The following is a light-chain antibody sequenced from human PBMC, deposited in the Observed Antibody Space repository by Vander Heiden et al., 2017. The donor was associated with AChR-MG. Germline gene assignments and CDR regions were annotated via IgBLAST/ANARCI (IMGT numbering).Light chain of an antibody. CDR2: DVS. J-gene: IGLJ3*02. CDR1: SSDIGAYNY. V-gene: IGLV2-14*03. CDR3: SSYTNSNTRV. Sequence: QSALTQPASLSGSPGQSITISCTGTSSDIGAYNYVSWYQQHPGKAPKLMIYDVSDRPSGVSNRFSGSKSGNTASLTISGLQSEDEADYYCSSYTNSNTRVFGGGTKLTVL.